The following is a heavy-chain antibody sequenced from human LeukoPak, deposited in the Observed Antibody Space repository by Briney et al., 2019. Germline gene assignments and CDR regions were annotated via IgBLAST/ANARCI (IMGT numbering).Heavy chain of an antibody. D-gene: IGHD1-26*01. V-gene: IGHV3-23*01. Sequence: GGSLRLSCAASGFTFSAFAMSWVRQAPGKGLEWVSGISGSGAGTYYADSVKGRFTISRDESKNTLYLQMNSLRAEDTALYYCAKDHVGAARPTAFDYWGQGTLVTVSS. CDR3: AKDHVGAARPTAFDY. J-gene: IGHJ4*02. CDR2: ISGSGAGT. CDR1: GFTFSAFA.